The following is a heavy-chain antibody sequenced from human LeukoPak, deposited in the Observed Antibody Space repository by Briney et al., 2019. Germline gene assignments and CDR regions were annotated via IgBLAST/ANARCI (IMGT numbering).Heavy chain of an antibody. J-gene: IGHJ4*02. Sequence: GGSLRLSCAASGFTFSSYSMNWVRQAPGKGLEWVSSISSSSSYIYYADSVKGRFTISRDNAKNSLYLQMNSLRAEDTAVYYCARGAHYYDSSGSPFDFDYWGQGTLVTVSS. D-gene: IGHD3-22*01. V-gene: IGHV3-21*01. CDR1: GFTFSSYS. CDR3: ARGAHYYDSSGSPFDFDY. CDR2: ISSSSSYI.